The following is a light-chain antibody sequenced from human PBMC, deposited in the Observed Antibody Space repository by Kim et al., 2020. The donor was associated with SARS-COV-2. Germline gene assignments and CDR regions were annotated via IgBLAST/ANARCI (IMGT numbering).Light chain of an antibody. CDR3: SSYTSSSRV. V-gene: IGLV2-14*03. Sequence: QSALTQPASVSGSPGQSITISCTGTSSDVGGYNYVSWYQQHPGKAPKLMIYDVSNRPSGVSNRFSGSKSGNTASLTISGLQAEDEADYYCSSYTSSSRVADVGTMPPVL. CDR2: DVS. CDR1: SSDVGGYNY. J-gene: IGLJ3*02.